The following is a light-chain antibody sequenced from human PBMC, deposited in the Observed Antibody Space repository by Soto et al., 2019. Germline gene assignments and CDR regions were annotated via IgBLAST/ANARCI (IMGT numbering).Light chain of an antibody. CDR3: QQYTSYSEA. V-gene: IGKV1-5*03. Sequence: DIQMTQSPSTLSASVGDRVTITCRASQIIGRWLAWFQQKPGKAPNLLIYEASTLESGVPSRFSGSGSGTEFTLTISSLQSDDFATYYCQQYTSYSEAFGQGTKVDIK. CDR2: EAS. J-gene: IGKJ1*01. CDR1: QIIGRW.